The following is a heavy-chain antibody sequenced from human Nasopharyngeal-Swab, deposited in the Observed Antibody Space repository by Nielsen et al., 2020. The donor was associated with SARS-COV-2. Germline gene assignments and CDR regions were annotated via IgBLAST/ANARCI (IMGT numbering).Heavy chain of an antibody. CDR1: GFTFSSYA. CDR3: ARVVGRYYGMDV. D-gene: IGHD2-15*01. Sequence: GGSLRLSCAASGFTFSSYAMHWVRQATGKGLEWVAVISYDGSNKYYADSVKGRFTISRDNSKNTLYLQMNSLRAEDTAVYYCARVVGRYYGMDVWGQGTTVTVSS. CDR2: ISYDGSNK. V-gene: IGHV3-30*04. J-gene: IGHJ6*02.